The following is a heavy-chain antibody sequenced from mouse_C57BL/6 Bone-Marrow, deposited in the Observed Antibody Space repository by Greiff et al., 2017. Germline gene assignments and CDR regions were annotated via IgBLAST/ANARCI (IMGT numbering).Heavy chain of an antibody. D-gene: IGHD2-1*01. CDR2: ISSGSSTI. Sequence: EVQRVESGGGLVKPGGSLKLSCAASGFTFSDYGMHWVRQAPEKGLEWVAYISSGSSTIYYADTVKGRFTISRDKAKNTLFLQMTSLRSEDTAMYYCARPYGNPLYFDYWGQGTTLTVSS. CDR3: ARPYGNPLYFDY. J-gene: IGHJ2*01. V-gene: IGHV5-17*01. CDR1: GFTFSDYG.